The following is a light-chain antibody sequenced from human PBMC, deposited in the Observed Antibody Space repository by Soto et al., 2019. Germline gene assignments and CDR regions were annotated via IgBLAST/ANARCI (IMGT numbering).Light chain of an antibody. CDR2: TAS. Sequence: DIQMTQSPSSVSASVGDTVTITCRASQAIIIALAWFQQKPGEAPRLLIYTASSLHSGVPSRFSGSGSGTDLTLTISSQQPEDFATYYCQQGHTFPLTFGGGTKVEMK. CDR3: QQGHTFPLT. J-gene: IGKJ4*01. CDR1: QAIIIA. V-gene: IGKV1-12*01.